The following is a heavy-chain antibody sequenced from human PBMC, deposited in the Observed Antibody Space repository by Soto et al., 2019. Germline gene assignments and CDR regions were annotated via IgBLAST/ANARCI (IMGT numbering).Heavy chain of an antibody. CDR3: ARALGLFCTSCENDAFDI. Sequence: QVQLVQSGAEVKKPGSSVKVSCKASGGTFSSYTISWVRQAPGQGLEWMGRIIPILGIANYAQKFQGRVTITAAKSTSTAYRGLSSLRSEDTAVYYCARALGLFCTSCENDAFDIWGQGTMVTVSS. CDR1: GGTFSSYT. V-gene: IGHV1-69*02. J-gene: IGHJ3*02. CDR2: IIPILGIA. D-gene: IGHD2-2*01.